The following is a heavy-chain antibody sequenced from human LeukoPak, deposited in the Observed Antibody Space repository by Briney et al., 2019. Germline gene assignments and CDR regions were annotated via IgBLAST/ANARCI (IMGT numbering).Heavy chain of an antibody. J-gene: IGHJ4*02. CDR3: ARLNYGNFNFDY. CDR2: IFSSGST. V-gene: IGHV4-59*01. CDR1: GGSISSYY. D-gene: IGHD4-11*01. Sequence: PSETLSLTCTVSGGSISSYYWTWIRQPPGKWLEWIGYIFSSGSTNYNPSLKSRVTMSVATSKNQFSLKLSSMTPADTAVYFCARLNYGNFNFDYWGQGTLVTVSS.